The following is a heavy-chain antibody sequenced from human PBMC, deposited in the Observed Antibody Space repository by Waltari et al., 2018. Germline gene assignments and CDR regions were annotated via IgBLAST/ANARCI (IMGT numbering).Heavy chain of an antibody. CDR3: ARKKAGLLDAFDI. J-gene: IGHJ3*02. V-gene: IGHV3-33*01. CDR2: IWYDGSIQ. CDR1: GFTFDEFG. Sequence: QVQLVESGGGVVQPGKSLRLSCEASGFTFDEFGMHWVRQAPGKGLQWVAVIWYDGSIQHYAESVKGRFTISRDNAETILNLEMSGLRVEDTAVYYCARKKAGLLDAFDIWGQGTMVTVSS. D-gene: IGHD2-15*01.